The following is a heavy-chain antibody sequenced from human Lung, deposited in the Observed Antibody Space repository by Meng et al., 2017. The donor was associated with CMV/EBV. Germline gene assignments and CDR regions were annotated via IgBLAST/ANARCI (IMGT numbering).Heavy chain of an antibody. D-gene: IGHD6-19*01. J-gene: IGHJ4*02. CDR3: ARAEADTGNFDY. CDR2: IYTSGTT. CDR1: GGSISSYY. V-gene: IGHV4-4*07. Sequence: VQLHESGPGLVKPSQTLSLTCTVSGGSISSYYWSWIRQSAGKGLEWIGRIYTSGTTIYNPSLKSRLTLSLDTSKNQFSLKLNSVTAADTAVYYCARAEADTGNFDYWGQGTLVTVSS.